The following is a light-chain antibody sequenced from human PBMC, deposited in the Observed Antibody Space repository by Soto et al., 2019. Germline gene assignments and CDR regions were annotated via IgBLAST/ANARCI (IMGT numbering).Light chain of an antibody. V-gene: IGKV3-15*01. CDR1: QSVSSN. CDR3: QQYNTWPPIT. Sequence: EIVLTQSPGTLSVSPGERATLSCRASQSVSSNLAWYQQKPGQAPRLLIYGASTRATGLPARFSGSGSGTDFTLTISSLQSEDFAVYYCQQYNTWPPITFGQGTRLEIK. CDR2: GAS. J-gene: IGKJ5*01.